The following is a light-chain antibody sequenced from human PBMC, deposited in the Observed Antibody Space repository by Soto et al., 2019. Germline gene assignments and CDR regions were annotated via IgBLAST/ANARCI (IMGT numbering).Light chain of an antibody. CDR2: KAS. CDR1: QSISSW. J-gene: IGKJ3*01. V-gene: IGKV1-5*03. CDR3: QQSFT. Sequence: DIQMTQSPSTLSASVGDRVTITCRASQSISSWLAWYQQKPGKAPKLLIYKASSLQSGVPSRFSGSGSGTEFTLTISSLHPNYFATYYCQQSFTFAPGTKVDIK.